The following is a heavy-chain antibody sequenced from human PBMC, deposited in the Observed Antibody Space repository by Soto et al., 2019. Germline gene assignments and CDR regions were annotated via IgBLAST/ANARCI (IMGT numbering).Heavy chain of an antibody. J-gene: IGHJ6*02. CDR3: ARGSGAGYSNYWVYYGMDV. D-gene: IGHD4-4*01. V-gene: IGHV3-21*01. Sequence: EVQLVESGGGLVKPGGSLRLSCAASGFTFSSYSMNWVRQAPGKGLEWVSSISSSSSYIYYADSVKGRFTISRDNAKNSLYLQMNSLRAEDTAVYYCARGSGAGYSNYWVYYGMDVWGQGTTVTVSS. CDR2: ISSSSSYI. CDR1: GFTFSSYS.